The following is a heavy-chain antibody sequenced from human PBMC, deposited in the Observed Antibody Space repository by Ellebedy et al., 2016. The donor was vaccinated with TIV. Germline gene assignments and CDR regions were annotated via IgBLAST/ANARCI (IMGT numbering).Heavy chain of an antibody. CDR1: GYTFTSYG. D-gene: IGHD3-22*01. V-gene: IGHV1-18*04. Sequence: ASVKVSXKASGYTFTSYGISWVRHAPGQGLEWMGWISAYNGNTNYAQKLQGRVTMTTDTSTSTAYMELRSLRSDDTAVYYCARAQYYYDSSGYYSPYYYYGMDVWGQGTTVTVSS. J-gene: IGHJ6*02. CDR3: ARAQYYYDSSGYYSPYYYYGMDV. CDR2: ISAYNGNT.